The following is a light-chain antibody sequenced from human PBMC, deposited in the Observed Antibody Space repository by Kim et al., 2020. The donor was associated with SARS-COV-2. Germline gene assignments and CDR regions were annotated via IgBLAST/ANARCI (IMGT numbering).Light chain of an antibody. CDR1: QGITNY. CDR2: AAS. J-gene: IGKJ1*01. V-gene: IGKV1-27*01. Sequence: DIQMTQSPSSLSASVGDRVTITCRASQGITNYLAWYQQKPGKVPKLLIYAASTLQSGVPSRFSGSGSGADFSLTISSLQPEDVATYYCQQYNGALRTFGQGTKVEIK. CDR3: QQYNGALRT.